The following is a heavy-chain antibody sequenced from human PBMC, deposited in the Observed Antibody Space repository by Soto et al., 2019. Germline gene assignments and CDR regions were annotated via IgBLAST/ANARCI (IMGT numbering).Heavy chain of an antibody. D-gene: IGHD6-19*01. CDR2: TTGGNGNT. V-gene: IGHV1-3*05. CDR3: ARVSGWYHLDY. J-gene: IGHJ4*02. CDR1: GYTFTSYA. Sequence: QVKLVQSGAEEKKPGASVKVSCKASGYTFTSYAMHWVRQAPGQRLEWMGWTTGGNGNTKYSQKCQGRFTITRDTSASTAYMELSSLRSEDTAVYYCARVSGWYHLDYWGQGTLVTVSS.